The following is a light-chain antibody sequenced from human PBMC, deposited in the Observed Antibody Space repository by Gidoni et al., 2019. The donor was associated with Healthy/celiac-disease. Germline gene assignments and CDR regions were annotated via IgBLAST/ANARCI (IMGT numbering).Light chain of an antibody. V-gene: IGKV3-20*01. CDR2: GAS. J-gene: IGKJ2*01. CDR3: QQYGSSPPGYT. CDR1: QSVSSSY. Sequence: EIVLTQSPGTLSLSPGERATRSCRASQSVSSSYLAWYQQKPGQAPRLLIYGASSRATGIPDRFSGSGSGTDFTLTISRLEPEDFAVYYCQQYGSSPPGYTFXQXTKLEIK.